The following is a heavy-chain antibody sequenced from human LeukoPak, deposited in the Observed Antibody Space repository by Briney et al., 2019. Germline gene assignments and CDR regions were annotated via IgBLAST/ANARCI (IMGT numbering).Heavy chain of an antibody. Sequence: KPSETLSLTCTVSGGSISSYYWSWIREPAGKGLEWIGRIYTSGSTNYNPSLKSRVTMSIDTSKNQFSLKLNSVTAADTAVYYCARGVGVVVPAAMVNWFDPWGQGTLVTVSS. CDR1: GGSISSYY. CDR3: ARGVGVVVPAAMVNWFDP. V-gene: IGHV4-4*07. D-gene: IGHD2-2*01. J-gene: IGHJ5*02. CDR2: IYTSGST.